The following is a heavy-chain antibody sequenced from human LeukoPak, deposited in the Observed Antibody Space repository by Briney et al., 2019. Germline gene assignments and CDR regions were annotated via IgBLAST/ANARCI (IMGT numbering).Heavy chain of an antibody. CDR1: GGSISSSSHY. D-gene: IGHD6-13*01. J-gene: IGHJ3*02. Sequence: SETLSLTCTVSGGSISSSSHYWSWIRQPAGKGLEWIGRISSSGSTNYNPSLKSRVTISVDTSKNQFSLKLSSVTAADTAVYFCARWKIAAAGSYDAFDIWGQGTMVTVSS. V-gene: IGHV4-61*02. CDR2: ISSSGST. CDR3: ARWKIAAAGSYDAFDI.